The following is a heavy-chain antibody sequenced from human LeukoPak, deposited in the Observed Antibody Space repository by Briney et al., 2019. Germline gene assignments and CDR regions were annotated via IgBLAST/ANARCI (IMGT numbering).Heavy chain of an antibody. CDR1: GGSISSYY. CDR2: VDYSGST. Sequence: SETLSLTCTVSGGSISSYYWSWIRQPPGKGLEWIGSVDYSGSTYYNPSLKSRVTVSVDTSKNQFSLRLNSVTAADTAVYYCARHSISPRFFDYWGQGTLVTVSS. CDR3: ARHSISPRFFDY. D-gene: IGHD3-3*01. J-gene: IGHJ4*02. V-gene: IGHV4-59*08.